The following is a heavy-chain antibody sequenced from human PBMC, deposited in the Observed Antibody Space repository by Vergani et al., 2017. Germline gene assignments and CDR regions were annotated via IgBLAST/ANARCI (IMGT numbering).Heavy chain of an antibody. CDR2: MNGDGDTI. D-gene: IGHD3-3*01. Sequence: EVELVESGGGLVQPGGSLRLSCAASGFTFNEYWMHWARQVPGKGLVWVSGMNGDGDTISYADSVKGRFTISRDKDKNTLFLQMNSLRAEETAVYYCARARKLRCGVVWENWFDPGGQGTLVTVSS. J-gene: IGHJ5*02. CDR1: GFTFNEYW. CDR3: ARARKLRCGVVWENWFDP. V-gene: IGHV3-74*01.